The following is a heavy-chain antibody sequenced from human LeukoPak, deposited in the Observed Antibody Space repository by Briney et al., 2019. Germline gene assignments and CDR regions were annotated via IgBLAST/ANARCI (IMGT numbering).Heavy chain of an antibody. V-gene: IGHV4-4*07. J-gene: IGHJ5*02. Sequence: PSETLSLTCTVSRGSISSYYWSWIRQPAGKGLEWIGRIYTSGSTNYNPSLKSRVTMSVDTSKNQFSLKLSSVTAADTAVYYCARDPPHTYYYGSGSAYNWFDPWGQGTLVTVSS. CDR3: ARDPPHTYYYGSGSAYNWFDP. D-gene: IGHD3-10*01. CDR2: IYTSGST. CDR1: RGSISSYY.